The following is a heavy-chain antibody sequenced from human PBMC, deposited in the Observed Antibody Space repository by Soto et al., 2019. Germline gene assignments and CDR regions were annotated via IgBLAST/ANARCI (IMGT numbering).Heavy chain of an antibody. CDR3: ASVIGGDSEYYVDG. J-gene: IGHJ4*02. V-gene: IGHV1-69*01. CDR2: IIPIFGTA. D-gene: IGHD2-21*02. Sequence: PVKVSCTASGGTISSYAISWVRQAPGQVLEWMGGIIPIFGTANYAQKFQGRVTITADESTSTAYMELSSLRSVTAADSAMDDCASVIGGDSEYYVDGWGQGALVTFSS. CDR1: GGTISSYA.